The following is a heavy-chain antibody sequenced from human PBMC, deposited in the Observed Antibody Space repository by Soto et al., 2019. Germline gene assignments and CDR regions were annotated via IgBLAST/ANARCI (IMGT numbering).Heavy chain of an antibody. Sequence: EVRLLESGGGLVQPGGSLRLSCATSGFTFIDYGLSWVRQAPGKGLEWVSAITGSGTNTYYADSVKGRFNMARDNSKNTVYLQMTSLRADDTAIYYCAKPGRGQLLYIDYWGQGTQVTVSS. CDR3: AKPGRGQLLYIDY. D-gene: IGHD2-2*01. J-gene: IGHJ4*02. CDR1: GFTFIDYG. V-gene: IGHV3-23*01. CDR2: ITGSGTNT.